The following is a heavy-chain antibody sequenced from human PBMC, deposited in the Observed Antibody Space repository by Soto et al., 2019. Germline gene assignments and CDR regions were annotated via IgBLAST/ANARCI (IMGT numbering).Heavy chain of an antibody. CDR3: AREPSQSIAPNWYFDL. CDR2: IKQDGSEK. J-gene: IGHJ2*01. Sequence: PGGSLRLSCAASGFTFSSYWMSWVRQAPGKGLEWVANIKQDGSEKYYVDPVKGRFTISRDNAKNSLYLQMNSLRAEDTAVYYCAREPSQSIAPNWYFDLWGRGTLVTVSS. V-gene: IGHV3-7*03. D-gene: IGHD6-6*01. CDR1: GFTFSSYW.